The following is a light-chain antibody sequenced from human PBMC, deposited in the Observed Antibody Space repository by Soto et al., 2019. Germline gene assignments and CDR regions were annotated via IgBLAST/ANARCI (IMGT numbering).Light chain of an antibody. CDR1: RDTRNS. CDR2: TIS. Sequence: DIQLTQSPSFLSASVGDRVTITCRASRDTRNSLAWYQQKPGKAPTLLIYTISTLQSGVPPRFSGSGSGTEFTLTISSLQPEDFATYYCQQHKSWPLTFGGGTTVEIK. V-gene: IGKV1-9*01. CDR3: QQHKSWPLT. J-gene: IGKJ4*01.